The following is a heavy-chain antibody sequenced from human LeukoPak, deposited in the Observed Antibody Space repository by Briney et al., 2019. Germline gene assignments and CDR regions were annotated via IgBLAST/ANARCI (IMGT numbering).Heavy chain of an antibody. Sequence: PSETLSLTCTVSGGSIISYFWSWIRQPPGKGPEWIGYIFDSGTTNYNPSTNYNPSLKSRVTVSLDTSKDHFSLKLSSVTAADTAVYFCARGGVTTIAQYDYWGQGILVTVSS. CDR2: IFDSGTTNYNPST. V-gene: IGHV4-59*01. CDR3: ARGGVTTIAQYDY. CDR1: GGSIISYF. J-gene: IGHJ4*02. D-gene: IGHD5-12*01.